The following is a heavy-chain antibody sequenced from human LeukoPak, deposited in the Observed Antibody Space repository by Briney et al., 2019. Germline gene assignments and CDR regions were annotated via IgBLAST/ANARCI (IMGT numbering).Heavy chain of an antibody. D-gene: IGHD3-10*01. Sequence: GGSLRLSCAASGFTFSAYAMAWVRQAPGKGLEWVSTIYDDNTYYADSVKGRFAISTDNSKNTLYLQMNSLRVEDTAVYFCAARKVRGVWFYLDYWGQGTLVTVSS. CDR3: AARKVRGVWFYLDY. V-gene: IGHV3-23*01. J-gene: IGHJ4*02. CDR1: GFTFSAYA. CDR2: IYDDNT.